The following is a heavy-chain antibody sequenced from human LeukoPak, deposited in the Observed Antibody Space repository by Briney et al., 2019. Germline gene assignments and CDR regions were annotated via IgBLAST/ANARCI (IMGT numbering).Heavy chain of an antibody. Sequence: PGGSLRLSCAASGFTFSDYYMSWIRQAPGKGLEWVSYISSSSSYTNYADSVKGRFTISRDNAKNSLYLQMNSLRAEDTAVYYCARDRDDFWSRYYSYGMDVWGQGTTVTVSS. J-gene: IGHJ6*02. CDR3: ARDRDDFWSRYYSYGMDV. D-gene: IGHD3-3*01. V-gene: IGHV3-11*06. CDR1: GFTFSDYY. CDR2: ISSSSSYT.